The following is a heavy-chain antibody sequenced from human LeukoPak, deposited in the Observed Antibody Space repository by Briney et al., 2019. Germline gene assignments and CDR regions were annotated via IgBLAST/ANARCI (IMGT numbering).Heavy chain of an antibody. CDR1: GGTFSSYA. D-gene: IGHD1-26*01. CDR2: IIPIFGTA. CDR3: ARDNSVGDTAWWFDP. J-gene: IGHJ5*02. Sequence: GASVKASCKASGGTFSSYAISWVRQAPGQGLEWMGGIIPIFGTANYAQKFQGRVTITADESTSTAYMELSSLRSEDTAVYYCARDNSVGDTAWWFDPWGQGTLVTVSS. V-gene: IGHV1-69*13.